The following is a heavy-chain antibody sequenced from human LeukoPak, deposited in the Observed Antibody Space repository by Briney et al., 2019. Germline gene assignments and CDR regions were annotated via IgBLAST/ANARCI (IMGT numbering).Heavy chain of an antibody. D-gene: IGHD6-19*01. V-gene: IGHV3-23*01. Sequence: PGGSLRLSCAASGFTFSNYAMSWVRQAPGKGLEWVSAITGSGAVTYYADSVKGRFTISRENSKNTLYLQLNSLRAEDTAVYYCARDSGRRTVDYWGQGTLVTVSS. CDR3: ARDSGRRTVDY. CDR1: GFTFSNYA. J-gene: IGHJ4*02. CDR2: ITGSGAVT.